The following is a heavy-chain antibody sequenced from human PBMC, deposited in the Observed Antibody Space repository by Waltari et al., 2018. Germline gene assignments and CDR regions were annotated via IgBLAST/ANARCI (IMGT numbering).Heavy chain of an antibody. CDR2: IIPIFGTA. CDR1: GGTFSSYA. Sequence: QVQLVQSGAEVKKPGSSVKVSCKASGGTFSSYAISWVRQAPGQGLEWMGGIIPIFGTANYAQKFQGRVTITADESTSTADMELSSLRSEDTAVYYCARGRDSNYPLNYYYWYFDLWGRGTLVTVSS. D-gene: IGHD4-4*01. CDR3: ARGRDSNYPLNYYYWYFDL. J-gene: IGHJ2*01. V-gene: IGHV1-69*01.